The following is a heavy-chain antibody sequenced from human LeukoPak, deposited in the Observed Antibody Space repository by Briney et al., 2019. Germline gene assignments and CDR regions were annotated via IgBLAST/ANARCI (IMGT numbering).Heavy chain of an antibody. CDR3: ARASNWAFDY. CDR1: GFTFSSYS. V-gene: IGHV4-34*01. Sequence: GSLRLSCAASGFTFSSYSMNWVRQPPGKGLEWIGEINHSGSTNYNPSLKSRVTISVDTSKNQFSLKLSSVTAADTAVYYCARASNWAFDYWGQGTLVTVSS. D-gene: IGHD1-1*01. J-gene: IGHJ4*02. CDR2: INHSGST.